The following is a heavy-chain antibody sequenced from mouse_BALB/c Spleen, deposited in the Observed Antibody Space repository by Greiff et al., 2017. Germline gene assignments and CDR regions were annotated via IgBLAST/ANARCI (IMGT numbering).Heavy chain of an antibody. Sequence: DVKLVESGGGLVKPGGSLKLSCAASGFTFSDYYMYWVRQTPEKRLEWVATISDGGSYTYYPDSVKGRFTISRDNAKNNLYLQMSSLKSEDTAMYYCAREGYGNSYFDYWGQGTTLTVSS. J-gene: IGHJ2*01. CDR1: GFTFSDYY. CDR2: ISDGGSYT. CDR3: AREGYGNSYFDY. V-gene: IGHV5-4*02. D-gene: IGHD2-10*02.